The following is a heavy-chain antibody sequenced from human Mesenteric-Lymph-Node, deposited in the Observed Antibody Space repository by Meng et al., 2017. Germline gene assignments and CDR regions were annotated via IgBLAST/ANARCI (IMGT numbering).Heavy chain of an antibody. V-gene: IGHV3-21*01. CDR2: ISSSSSYI. CDR3: ARDLRHYYGSGSYYPEPLDV. J-gene: IGHJ6*02. D-gene: IGHD3-10*01. Sequence: GESLKISCAASGFTFSSYAMSWVRQAPGKGLEWVSSISSSSSYIYYADSVKGRFTISRDNAKNSLYLQMNSLRAEDTAVYYCARDLRHYYGSGSYYPEPLDVWGQGTTVTVSS. CDR1: GFTFSSYA.